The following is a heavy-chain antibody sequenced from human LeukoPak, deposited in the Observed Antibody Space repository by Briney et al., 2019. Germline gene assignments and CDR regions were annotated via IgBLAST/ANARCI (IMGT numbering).Heavy chain of an antibody. J-gene: IGHJ4*02. D-gene: IGHD3-22*01. Sequence: GGSLRLSCAASGFTVSSNYMSWVRQAPGKGLEWVSVIYSGGSTYYADSVKGRFTISRDNSKNTLYLQMNSLRAEDTAVYYCAREIPRSGYGYWGQGTLVTVSS. CDR1: GFTVSSNY. CDR2: IYSGGST. CDR3: AREIPRSGYGY. V-gene: IGHV3-66*01.